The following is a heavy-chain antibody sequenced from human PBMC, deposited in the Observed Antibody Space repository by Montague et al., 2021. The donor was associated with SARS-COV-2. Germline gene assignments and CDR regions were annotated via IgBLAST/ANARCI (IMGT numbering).Heavy chain of an antibody. V-gene: IGHV4-31*03. J-gene: IGHJ2*01. D-gene: IGHD3-22*01. CDR3: ARSPEPMIILIITSLNWYFDL. Sequence: TRSLTCTVSGGSISSGGYYWSWIRQHPGKGLEWIGYIYYSGXTXYXXXXKXRVTISVDTSKNQFSLKMSSVTAADTAVYYCARSPEPMIILIITSLNWYFDLWGRGTLVTVSS. CDR2: IYYSGXT. CDR1: GGSISSGGYY.